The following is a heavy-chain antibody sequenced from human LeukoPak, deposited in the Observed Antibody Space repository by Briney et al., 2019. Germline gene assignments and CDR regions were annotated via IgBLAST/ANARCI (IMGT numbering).Heavy chain of an antibody. CDR3: ARDLGYSGSRTGY. CDR2: IKEDGSEK. Sequence: GGSLRLSCAASGFTFSYYWMSWVRQAPGKGLEWVANIKEDGSEKNYVDSVKGRFTISRDNAKNSLYLQMNSLRAEDTAVYYCARDLGYSGSRTGYWGQGTLVTVSS. J-gene: IGHJ4*02. D-gene: IGHD6-13*01. V-gene: IGHV3-7*01. CDR1: GFTFSYYW.